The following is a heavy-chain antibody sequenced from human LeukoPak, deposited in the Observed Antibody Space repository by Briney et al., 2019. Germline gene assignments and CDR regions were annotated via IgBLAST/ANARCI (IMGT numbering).Heavy chain of an antibody. CDR3: LRWSGFHY. Sequence: GGSLRLSCAASGFTFATYYMTWVRQAPGKGLEWVPTISGSGDITYYADSVRGRFTISRDKSKDTLYLQMNNLRAEDTAVYYCLRWSGFHYWGQGTRVTVSS. J-gene: IGHJ4*02. CDR1: GFTFATYY. CDR2: ISGSGDIT. V-gene: IGHV3-23*01. D-gene: IGHD3-3*01.